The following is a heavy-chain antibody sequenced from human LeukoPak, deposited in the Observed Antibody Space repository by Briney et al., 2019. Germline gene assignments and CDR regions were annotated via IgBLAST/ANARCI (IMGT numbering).Heavy chain of an antibody. D-gene: IGHD6-19*01. CDR2: IYNSGST. V-gene: IGHV4-4*07. CDR1: GGSISSYY. CDR3: ARAEDSSGLNAFDI. J-gene: IGHJ3*02. Sequence: NPSETLSLTCTVSGGSISSYYWSWIREPAGKGLEWIGRIYNSGSTKYNPSLKSRVNMSVDTSKNQFSLKLSSVTAADTAVYYCARAEDSSGLNAFDIWGQGTMVTVSS.